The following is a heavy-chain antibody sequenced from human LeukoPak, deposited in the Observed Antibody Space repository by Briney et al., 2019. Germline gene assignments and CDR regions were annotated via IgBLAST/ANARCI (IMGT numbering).Heavy chain of an antibody. Sequence: SETLSLTCAVSGGSISTYYWSWIRQPPGKGLEWIGYIYYSGNTNYNPSLKSRVTISVDTSKNQFSLRLSSVTAADTAIYYCARVITAAAIYYFDYWGRGTLVTVSS. D-gene: IGHD6-13*01. CDR3: ARVITAAAIYYFDY. CDR2: IYYSGNT. V-gene: IGHV4-59*01. CDR1: GGSISTYY. J-gene: IGHJ4*02.